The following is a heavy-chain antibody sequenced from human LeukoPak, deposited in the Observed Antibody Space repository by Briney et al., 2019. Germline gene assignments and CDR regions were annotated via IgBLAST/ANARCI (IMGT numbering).Heavy chain of an antibody. D-gene: IGHD4-17*01. J-gene: IGHJ3*02. CDR3: GRDLVTVTKGFDI. V-gene: IGHV4-59*11. CDR1: TDSFSSHY. Sequence: SETLSLTCAVSTDSFSSHYWTWIRQPPGKGLEWIGYISYIGSTNYNPSLKSRVTISIDTSKNQFSLKLSSVTAADTAVYYCGRDLVTVTKGFDIWGQGTMVSVSS. CDR2: ISYIGST.